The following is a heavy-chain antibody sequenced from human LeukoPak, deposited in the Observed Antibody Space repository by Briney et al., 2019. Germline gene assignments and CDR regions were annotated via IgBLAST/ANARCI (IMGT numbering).Heavy chain of an antibody. CDR1: GFIFSSYT. CDR3: ARDAYSSSSFDY. Sequence: GGSLRLSCAASGFIFSSYTMNWVRQAPGKGLEWVSSITSSGNYIYYADSVKGRFTISRDNAKNSLFLQMNSLRSEDTAVYYCARDAYSSSSFDYWGQGTLVTVSS. CDR2: ITSSGNYI. D-gene: IGHD6-19*01. V-gene: IGHV3-21*01. J-gene: IGHJ4*02.